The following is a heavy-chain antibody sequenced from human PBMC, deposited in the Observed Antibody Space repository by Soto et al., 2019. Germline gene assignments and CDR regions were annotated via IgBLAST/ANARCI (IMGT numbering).Heavy chain of an antibody. V-gene: IGHV5-51*01. J-gene: IGHJ4*02. Sequence: GESLKIPCTGSGYTFTSYWIGWVRQMPGKGLEWMGIIYPGDSETRYSPSFQGQVTISADRSISTAYLQWSSLKASDTAMYYCARRKGWDFDTTGYLFDFWGQGTLVTVSS. CDR3: ARRKGWDFDTTGYLFDF. CDR1: GYTFTSYW. D-gene: IGHD3-22*01. CDR2: IYPGDSET.